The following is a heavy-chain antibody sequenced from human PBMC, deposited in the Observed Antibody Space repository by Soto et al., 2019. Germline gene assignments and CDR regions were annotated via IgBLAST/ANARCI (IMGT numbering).Heavy chain of an antibody. D-gene: IGHD3-16*01. CDR2: TYYRSKWYN. V-gene: IGHV6-1*01. CDR1: GDSVSSNRAA. J-gene: IGHJ6*02. Sequence: SQTLSLTRAISGDSVSSNRAAWNLIKQSPSRGLEWLGRTYYRSKWYNDYAVSVKSRITINPDTSKNQFSLQLNSVTPEDTAVYYCATGGDYYYYGMDVWGQGTTVTVS. CDR3: ATGGDYYYYGMDV.